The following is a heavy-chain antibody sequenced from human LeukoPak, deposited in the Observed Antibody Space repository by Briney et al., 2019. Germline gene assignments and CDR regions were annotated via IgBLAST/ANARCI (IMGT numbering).Heavy chain of an antibody. Sequence: ASVKVSCKASGYSFTSYGFNWVRQAPRQGLEWMGWMSAYNGKTNYAHSLQGRVTVTADTSTSTAYMELRSLRSEDTAVYYCARGMGYSYGHPQGAFDIWGQGTMVTVSS. CDR1: GYSFTSYG. J-gene: IGHJ3*02. D-gene: IGHD5-18*01. V-gene: IGHV1-18*01. CDR3: ARGMGYSYGHPQGAFDI. CDR2: MSAYNGKT.